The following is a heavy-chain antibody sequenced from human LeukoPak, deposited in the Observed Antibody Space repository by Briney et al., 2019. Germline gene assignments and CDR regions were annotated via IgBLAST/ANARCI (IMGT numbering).Heavy chain of an antibody. CDR2: IYYSGST. CDR3: ARDRPGGVPD. D-gene: IGHD5-24*01. CDR1: GGSISSYY. J-gene: IGHJ4*02. Sequence: PSETLSLTCTVSGGSISSYYWSWIRQPPGKGLEWIGYIYYSGSTYYNPSLKSRVTISVDTSKNQFSLKLSSVTAADTAVYYCARDRPGGVPDWGQGTLVTVSS. V-gene: IGHV4-59*06.